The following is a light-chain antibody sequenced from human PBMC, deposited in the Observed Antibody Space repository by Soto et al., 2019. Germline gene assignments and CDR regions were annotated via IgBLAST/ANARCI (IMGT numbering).Light chain of an antibody. Sequence: QTVVTQEPSFSVSPGGTVTLTCGLSSGSVSTSYYPSWYQQTPGQAPRTLIYSTNTRSSGVPDRFSGSILGNKAALTVTGAQADDESDYYCVLYMGTGISWVFGGGTKLTV. CDR1: SGSVSTSYY. CDR2: STN. CDR3: VLYMGTGISWV. J-gene: IGLJ3*02. V-gene: IGLV8-61*01.